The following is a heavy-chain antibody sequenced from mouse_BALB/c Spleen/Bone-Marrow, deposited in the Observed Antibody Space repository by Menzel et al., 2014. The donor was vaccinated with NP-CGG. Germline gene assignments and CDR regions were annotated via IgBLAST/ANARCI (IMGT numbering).Heavy chain of an antibody. D-gene: IGHD3-3*01. CDR1: GFNIKDAY. CDR2: INPANGNT. Sequence: VQLQQSGAELVKPGASVKLSCTASGFNIKDAYMHWVRQRPEQGLEWIGRINPANGNTEYDPKFQGKATITADTSSNTAYLQLSGLTSEDTAGYYCVRSPGQANFWGQGTLVTVSA. J-gene: IGHJ3*01. CDR3: VRSPGQANF. V-gene: IGHV14-3*02.